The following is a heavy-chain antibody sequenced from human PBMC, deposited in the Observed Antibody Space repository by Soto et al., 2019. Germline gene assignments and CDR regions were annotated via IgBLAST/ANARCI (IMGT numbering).Heavy chain of an antibody. CDR3: ARGGVSAPYFDY. V-gene: IGHV4-34*01. D-gene: IGHD3-16*01. Sequence: SETLSLTCAVYGGSFSGYYWSWIRQPPGKGLEWIGEINHSGSTNYNPSLKSRVTISVDTSKNQFSLKLSSVTAADTAVYYCARGGVSAPYFDYWGQGTLVTVSS. CDR2: INHSGST. J-gene: IGHJ4*02. CDR1: GGSFSGYY.